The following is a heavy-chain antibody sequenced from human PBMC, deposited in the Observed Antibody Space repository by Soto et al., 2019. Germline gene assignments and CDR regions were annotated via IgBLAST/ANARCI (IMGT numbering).Heavy chain of an antibody. V-gene: IGHV3-33*01. Sequence: GGSLRLSCAASGFTFSSYGMHWVRQAPGKGLEWVAIIWYDGSNKYYADSVKGRFTISRDNSKNTLYLQMNSLRAEDTAVYYCARDLSELRSGMDVWGQGTTVTVSS. CDR3: ARDLSELRSGMDV. J-gene: IGHJ6*02. CDR2: IWYDGSNK. CDR1: GFTFSSYG. D-gene: IGHD1-7*01.